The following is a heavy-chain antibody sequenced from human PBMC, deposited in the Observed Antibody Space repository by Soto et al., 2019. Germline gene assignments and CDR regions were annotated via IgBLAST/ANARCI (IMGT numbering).Heavy chain of an antibody. CDR2: ISGSGGST. CDR1: GFTFSSYA. J-gene: IGHJ5*02. D-gene: IGHD2-2*01. V-gene: IGHV3-23*01. Sequence: GGSLRLSSAASGFTFSSYAMSWVRQSPGKGLEWVSAISGSGGSTYYADSVKGRFTISRDNSKNTLYLQMNSLRAEDTAVYYCAKDSRNSTSCCKWFDPWGQGTLVTVSS. CDR3: AKDSRNSTSCCKWFDP.